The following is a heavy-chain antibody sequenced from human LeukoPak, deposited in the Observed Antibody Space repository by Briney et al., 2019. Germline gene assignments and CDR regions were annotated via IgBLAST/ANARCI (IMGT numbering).Heavy chain of an antibody. D-gene: IGHD3-9*01. Sequence: GGSLRLSCAASGFTFIHSAMSWVRQAPGKGLEWISTISGSGSDTNNADSVRGRLIISRDNSKNTLFLQMNSLRAADTAVYYCAKNMGTLLVTQTAEYFQNWGQGSLVTVSS. CDR3: AKNMGTLLVTQTAEYFQN. V-gene: IGHV3-23*01. J-gene: IGHJ1*01. CDR2: ISGSGSDT. CDR1: GFTFIHSA.